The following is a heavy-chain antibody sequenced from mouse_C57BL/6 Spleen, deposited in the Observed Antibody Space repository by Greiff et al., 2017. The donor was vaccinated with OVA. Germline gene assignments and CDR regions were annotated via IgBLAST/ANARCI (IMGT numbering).Heavy chain of an antibody. D-gene: IGHD2-1*01. CDR3: ARWRADCGNSIFDY. CDR2: INPNNGGT. J-gene: IGHJ2*01. CDR1: GYTFTDYN. Sequence: EVQLQQSGPELVKPGASVKMSCKASGYTFTDYNMHWVKQSPGKSLEWIGYINPNNGGTSYNQKFKGKATLTVNKSSSTAYMELRSLTLYDSAVYDYARWRADCGNSIFDYWGQGTPLTVSS. V-gene: IGHV1-22*01.